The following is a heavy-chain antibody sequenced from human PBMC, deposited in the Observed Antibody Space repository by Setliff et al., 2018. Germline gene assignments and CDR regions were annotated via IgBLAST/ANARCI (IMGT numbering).Heavy chain of an antibody. Sequence: SGPTLVNPTQTLTLTCTFSGFSLTTTREAVGWIRQPPGKALEWIALIFWDDDKRYSPSLKNRLTVSRDTYRNQVVLTMANMDPVDTATYYCAHRRVGNYDSSGNYHSYFDYWGQGILVTVSS. J-gene: IGHJ4*02. V-gene: IGHV2-5*02. D-gene: IGHD3-22*01. CDR3: AHRRVGNYDSSGNYHSYFDY. CDR2: IFWDDDK. CDR1: GFSLTTTREA.